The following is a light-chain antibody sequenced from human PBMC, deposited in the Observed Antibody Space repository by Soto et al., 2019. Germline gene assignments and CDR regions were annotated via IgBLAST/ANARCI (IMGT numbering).Light chain of an antibody. CDR1: QSVGSD. CDR2: GAS. CDR3: QHYNSYSEA. V-gene: IGKV3-15*01. Sequence: EKVKKQSPATLSVSPGDKAHVSRRASQSVGSDLVWYRQKPGQAPRLLIYGASNRATGVPDRFSGSGSGTVFTLTISSLQPDDFATYYCQHYNSYSEAFGQGTKVDIK. J-gene: IGKJ1*01.